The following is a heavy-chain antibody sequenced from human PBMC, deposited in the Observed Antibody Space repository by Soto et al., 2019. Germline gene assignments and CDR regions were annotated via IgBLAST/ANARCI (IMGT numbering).Heavy chain of an antibody. CDR2: IYYSGST. D-gene: IGHD6-19*01. CDR3: ARHIRGWYRSPVVFDP. V-gene: IGHV4-59*08. CDR1: GCSISSYY. Sequence: SETLSLTCTVSGCSISSYYWSWIRQPPGKGLEWIGYIYYSGSTNYNPSLKSRVTISVDTSKNQFSLKLSSVTAADTAVYYCARHIRGWYRSPVVFDPWGQGTLVTVSS. J-gene: IGHJ5*02.